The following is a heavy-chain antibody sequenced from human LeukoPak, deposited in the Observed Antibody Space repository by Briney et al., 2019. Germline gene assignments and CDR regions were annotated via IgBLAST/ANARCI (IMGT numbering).Heavy chain of an antibody. CDR3: ARDYHGSGSLTTFDY. D-gene: IGHD3-10*01. Sequence: ASVKVSCKASGYTFTSYYMHWVRQAPGQGFEWMGIINPRGGSASSAQKFQGRVTLTRDTSTSTVYMELSSLRSEGTAVYYCARDYHGSGSLTTFDYWGQGTLVTISS. CDR1: GYTFTSYY. J-gene: IGHJ4*02. V-gene: IGHV1-46*01. CDR2: INPRGGSA.